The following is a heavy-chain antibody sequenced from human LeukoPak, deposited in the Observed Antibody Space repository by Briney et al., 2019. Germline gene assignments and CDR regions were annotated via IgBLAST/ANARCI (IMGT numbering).Heavy chain of an antibody. CDR1: GGSISSSSYS. V-gene: IGHV4-39*01. D-gene: IGHD6-6*01. CDR2: IYYSGST. J-gene: IGHJ6*02. CDR3: ARHGDYSSSSPLDYYYYGMDV. Sequence: SETLSLTCTVSGGSISSSSYSWSWIRQPPGKGLEWIGSIYYSGSTYYNPSLKSRVTISVDTSKNQFSLKLSSVTAADTAVYYCARHGDYSSSSPLDYYYYGMDVWGQGTTVTVSS.